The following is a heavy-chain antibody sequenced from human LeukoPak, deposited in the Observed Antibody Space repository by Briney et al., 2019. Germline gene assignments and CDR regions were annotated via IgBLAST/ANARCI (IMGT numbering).Heavy chain of an antibody. CDR3: ARDKYGAYFDS. CDR1: GFTFSSYW. CDR2: IKPDGSEK. D-gene: IGHD4-17*01. J-gene: IGHJ4*02. Sequence: PGGSLRLSCAASGFTFSSYWMDWVRQAPGKGVEWVANIKPDGSEKYYVDSVKGRFTISRDNAKNSLYLQMNSLRVEDTAVYYCARDKYGAYFDSWGQGTLVTVSS. V-gene: IGHV3-7*04.